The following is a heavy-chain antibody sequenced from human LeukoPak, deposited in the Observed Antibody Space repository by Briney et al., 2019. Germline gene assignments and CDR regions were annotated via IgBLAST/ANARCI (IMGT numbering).Heavy chain of an antibody. J-gene: IGHJ4*02. V-gene: IGHV3-30*02. Sequence: GGSLRLSCAASGFTFSSYGMHWVRQAPGKGLEWVAFIHYDGTNEYYADSVKGRFTISRDNSKNLLYLQMSSLRAEDAALYYCAKESGYSSGWYREFDYWGQGTLVTVSS. CDR1: GFTFSSYG. CDR2: IHYDGTNE. CDR3: AKESGYSSGWYREFDY. D-gene: IGHD6-19*01.